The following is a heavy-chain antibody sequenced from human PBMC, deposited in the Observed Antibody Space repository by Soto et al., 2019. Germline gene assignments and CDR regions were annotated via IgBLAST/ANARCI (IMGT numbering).Heavy chain of an antibody. J-gene: IGHJ6*02. V-gene: IGHV3-30*18. CDR3: AKDYIAVAGKPHGMDV. D-gene: IGHD6-19*01. CDR2: ISYDGSNK. Sequence: QVQLVESGGGVVQPGRSLRLSCAASGFTFSSYGMHWVRQAPGKGLEWVAVISYDGSNKYYADSVKGRFTISRDNSKNTLYLQMNSLRAEDTAVYYCAKDYIAVAGKPHGMDVWGQGTTVTVSS. CDR1: GFTFSSYG.